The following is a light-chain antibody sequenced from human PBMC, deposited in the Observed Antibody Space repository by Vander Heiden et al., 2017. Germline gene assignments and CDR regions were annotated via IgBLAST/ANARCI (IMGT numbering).Light chain of an antibody. V-gene: IGLV3-25*03. CDR3: QSADSSGADYV. Sequence: SYELTQPPSVSVSPGQTARITCPGDALPKQYAFWYQQKPGQAPVLVMYKDSERSSGIPDRFSGSSSGTTVTLTISGVQAEDEADYYCQSADSSGADYVFGGGTKLTVL. CDR2: KDS. CDR1: ALPKQY. J-gene: IGLJ2*01.